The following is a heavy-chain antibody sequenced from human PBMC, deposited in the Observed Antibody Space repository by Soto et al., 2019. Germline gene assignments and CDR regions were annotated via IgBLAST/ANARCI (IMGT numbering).Heavy chain of an antibody. D-gene: IGHD3-10*01. V-gene: IGHV3-7*04. J-gene: IGHJ4*02. Sequence: EVQLVESGGGLVQPGGSLRLSCAASGFTFSGYWMCWVRQAPGKGLEWVANIKQDGSDIHYLDSVKGRFTISRDNAKDLLYLQMNSLRAEDMAVYYCVREDYYGSGSLFWGQGTLVTVSS. CDR1: GFTFSGYW. CDR2: IKQDGSDI. CDR3: VREDYYGSGSLF.